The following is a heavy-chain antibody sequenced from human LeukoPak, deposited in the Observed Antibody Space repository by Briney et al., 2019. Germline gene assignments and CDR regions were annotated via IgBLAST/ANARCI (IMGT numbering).Heavy chain of an antibody. Sequence: SETLSLTCAVYGGSFSGYYWSWIRQPPGKGLEWIGEINHSGSTNYNPSLKSRVTISVNTTKNQFSLKLRSVTAADTVVYYCARLGRSGYDYYYYMDVWGKGTTVTVSS. D-gene: IGHD3-3*01. V-gene: IGHV4-34*01. CDR3: ARLGRSGYDYYYYMDV. CDR2: INHSGST. CDR1: GGSFSGYY. J-gene: IGHJ6*03.